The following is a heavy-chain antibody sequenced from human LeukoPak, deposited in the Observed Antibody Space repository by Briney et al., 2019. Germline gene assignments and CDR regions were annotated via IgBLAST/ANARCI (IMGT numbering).Heavy chain of an antibody. CDR3: ARESAVRGVIQGTGNMDV. V-gene: IGHV4-39*07. CDR1: GGSISSSSYY. D-gene: IGHD3-10*01. J-gene: IGHJ6*03. Sequence: SETLSLTCTVSGGSISSSSYYWGWIRQPPGKGLEWIGSIYYSGSTYYNPSLKSRVTISVDTSKNQFSLKLSSVTAADTAVYYFARESAVRGVIQGTGNMDVWGKGTTVTISS. CDR2: IYYSGST.